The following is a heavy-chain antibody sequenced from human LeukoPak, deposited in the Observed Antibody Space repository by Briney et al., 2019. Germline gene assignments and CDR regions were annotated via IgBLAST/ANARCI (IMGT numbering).Heavy chain of an antibody. CDR1: GYSMSSGYY. Sequence: SKTLSLTCTVSGYSMSSGYYWGWIRQPPGKGLQWIGSIFHSGNSYYNPSLKSRVTISVDKSKNQFSLKLSSVTAADTAVYYCASSPSYGSGRALGYWGQGTLVTVSS. CDR2: IFHSGNS. D-gene: IGHD3-10*01. J-gene: IGHJ4*02. V-gene: IGHV4-38-2*02. CDR3: ASSPSYGSGRALGY.